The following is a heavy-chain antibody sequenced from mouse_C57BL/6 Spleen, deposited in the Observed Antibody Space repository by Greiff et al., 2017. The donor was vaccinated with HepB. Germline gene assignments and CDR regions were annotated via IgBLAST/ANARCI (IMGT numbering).Heavy chain of an antibody. Sequence: QVQLKQPGAELVRPGSSVKLSCKASGYTFTSYWMHWVKQRPIQGLEWIGNIDPSDSETHYNQKFKDKATLTVDKSSSTAYMQLSSLTSEDSAVYYCARGYYYGSSYGFAYWGQGTLVTVSA. D-gene: IGHD1-1*01. V-gene: IGHV1-52*01. CDR3: ARGYYYGSSYGFAY. J-gene: IGHJ3*01. CDR2: IDPSDSET. CDR1: GYTFTSYW.